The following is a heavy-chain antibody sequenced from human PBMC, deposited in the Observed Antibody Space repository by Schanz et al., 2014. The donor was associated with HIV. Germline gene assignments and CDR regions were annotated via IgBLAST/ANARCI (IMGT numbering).Heavy chain of an antibody. V-gene: IGHV3-30*03. CDR2: ISHDGSNK. Sequence: QVQLVESGGCVVQPGRSLILSCAASRFSFRGYGMHWVRQTPGKGLEWVALISHDGSNKYYADSVKGRFTVSRDNSKNRVFLQMNSLSTEDAAVYHCARSQKGTSCCSPLDFWGQGTPVTV. J-gene: IGHJ4*02. D-gene: IGHD2-2*01. CDR3: ARSQKGTSCCSPLDF. CDR1: RFSFRGYG.